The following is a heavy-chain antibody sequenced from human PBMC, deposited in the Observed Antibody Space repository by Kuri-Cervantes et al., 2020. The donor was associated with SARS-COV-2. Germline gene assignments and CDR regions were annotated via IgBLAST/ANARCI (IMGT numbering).Heavy chain of an antibody. J-gene: IGHJ6*02. CDR3: AKAMTYCGGDCPFGYYYYYGMDV. CDR2: ISYDGSNK. CDR1: GFTFSSYA. D-gene: IGHD2-21*02. Sequence: GGSLRLSCAASGFTFSSYAMHGVRQAPGKGLEWVAVISYDGSNKYYADSVKGRFTISRDNSKTTLYLQMNSLRAEDTAVYYCAKAMTYCGGDCPFGYYYYYGMDVWGQGTTVTVSS. V-gene: IGHV3-30-3*01.